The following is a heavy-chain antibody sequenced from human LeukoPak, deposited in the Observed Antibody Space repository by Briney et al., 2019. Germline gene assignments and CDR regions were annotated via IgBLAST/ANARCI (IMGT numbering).Heavy chain of an antibody. CDR1: GFTFSSYG. D-gene: IGHD3-16*02. J-gene: IGHJ3*02. Sequence: PGGSLRLSCAASGFTFSSYGMHWLRQAPGKGLEWVAVIWYDGRNKFYADSLKGRFTISRDNSKNTLYLQMNSLRAEDTAVYYCARVNRGDAFDIWGQGTLVTVSS. CDR3: ARVNRGDAFDI. V-gene: IGHV3-33*01. CDR2: IWYDGRNK.